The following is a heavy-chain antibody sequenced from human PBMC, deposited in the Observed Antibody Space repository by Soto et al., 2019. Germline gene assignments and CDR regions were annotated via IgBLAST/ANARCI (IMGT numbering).Heavy chain of an antibody. CDR1: GDSVNSDNCY. CDR2: IYFSGST. Sequence: PSETLSLTCDVFGDSVNSDNCYWTWIRQPPGKDLEWIGNIYFSGSTYYNPSLNSRVTLSIDTSKNHFSLKLTSVTAADTAMYYCARHRAVAGLDYWGQGTLVTVSS. J-gene: IGHJ4*02. CDR3: ARHRAVAGLDY. D-gene: IGHD6-19*01. V-gene: IGHV4-39*01.